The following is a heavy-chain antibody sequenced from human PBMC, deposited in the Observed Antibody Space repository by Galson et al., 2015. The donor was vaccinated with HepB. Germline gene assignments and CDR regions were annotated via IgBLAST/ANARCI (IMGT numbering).Heavy chain of an antibody. D-gene: IGHD6-19*01. J-gene: IGHJ3*02. CDR3: ARLHDHSSGWYPFDI. CDR2: IYPGDSDT. V-gene: IGHV5-51*03. Sequence: QSGAEVKKPGESLKISCKGSGYSFTSYWIGWVRQMPGKGLEWMGIIYPGDSDTRYRPSFQGQVTISADKSISTAYLQWSSLKASNTAMYYCARLHDHSSGWYPFDIWGQGTMVTVSS. CDR1: GYSFTSYW.